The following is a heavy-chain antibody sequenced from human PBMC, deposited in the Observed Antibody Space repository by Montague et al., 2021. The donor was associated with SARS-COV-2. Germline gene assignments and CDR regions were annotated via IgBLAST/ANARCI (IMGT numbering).Heavy chain of an antibody. J-gene: IGHJ6*02. CDR1: GGSISSSSYY. CDR3: ARDTRIAMLVVVTRYGLDV. V-gene: IGHV4-39*06. D-gene: IGHD3-22*01. CDR2: IYYTGST. Sequence: SETLSLTCTVSGGSISSSSYYWGWIRQPPGKGLEWIGSIYYTGSTNYNPSLKSRVTISVDTSMNQFPLKLSSVTAADTAVYYCARDTRIAMLVVVTRYGLDVWGQGTTVTVSS.